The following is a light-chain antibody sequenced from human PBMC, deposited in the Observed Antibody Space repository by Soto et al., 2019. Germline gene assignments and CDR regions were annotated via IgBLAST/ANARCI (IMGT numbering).Light chain of an antibody. J-gene: IGLJ2*01. CDR1: SSDVGGYNY. V-gene: IGLV2-8*01. Sequence: QSALTQPPSASGSPGQSVTISCTGTSSDVGGYNYVSWYQQHPGKAPKLMIYEVSKRPSGVPDRFSGSKSGNTASLTVSGLQAEDEDAYYCCSYAGSNYFARVFGGGTKLTVL. CDR3: CSYAGSNYFARV. CDR2: EVS.